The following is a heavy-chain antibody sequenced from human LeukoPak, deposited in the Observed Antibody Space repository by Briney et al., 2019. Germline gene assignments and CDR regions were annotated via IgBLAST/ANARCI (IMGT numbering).Heavy chain of an antibody. D-gene: IGHD6-13*01. CDR3: ARVRPPYSSSWYATIDY. V-gene: IGHV3-21*01. Sequence: GGSLRLSCAASGFTFSSYSMNWVRQAPGKGLEWVSSISSSSSYIYYADSVKGRFTISRDNVKNSLYLQMNSLRAEDTAVYYCARVRPPYSSSWYATIDYWGQGTLVTVSS. J-gene: IGHJ4*02. CDR1: GFTFSSYS. CDR2: ISSSSSYI.